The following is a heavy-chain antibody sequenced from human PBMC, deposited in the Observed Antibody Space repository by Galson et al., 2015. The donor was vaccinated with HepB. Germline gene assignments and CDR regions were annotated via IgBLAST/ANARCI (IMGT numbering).Heavy chain of an antibody. CDR3: AREYIGDDSSEDYYYYYGMDV. D-gene: IGHD3-22*01. Sequence: SLRLSCAASGFTFSSYGMHWVRQAPGKGLEWVAVIWYDGSNKYYADSVKGRFTISRDNSKNTLYLQMNSLRAEDTAVYYCAREYIGDDSSEDYYYYYGMDVWGQGTTVTVSS. CDR2: IWYDGSNK. CDR1: GFTFSSYG. J-gene: IGHJ6*02. V-gene: IGHV3-33*01.